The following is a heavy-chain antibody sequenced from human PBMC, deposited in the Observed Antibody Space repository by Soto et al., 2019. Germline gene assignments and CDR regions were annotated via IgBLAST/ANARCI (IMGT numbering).Heavy chain of an antibody. V-gene: IGHV4-31*03. J-gene: IGHJ6*02. Sequence: SETLSLTCTVSGGSISSGGYYWSWIRQHPGKGLEWIGCIYYSGSTYYNPSLKSRVTISVDTSKNQFSLKLSSVTAADTAVYYCARAPGSSSWSLYHYYYYGMDVWGQGTTVTVSS. CDR2: IYYSGST. D-gene: IGHD6-13*01. CDR1: GGSISSGGYY. CDR3: ARAPGSSSWSLYHYYYYGMDV.